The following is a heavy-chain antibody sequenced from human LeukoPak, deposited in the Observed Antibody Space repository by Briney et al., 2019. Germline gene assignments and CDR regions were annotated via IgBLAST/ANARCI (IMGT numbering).Heavy chain of an antibody. CDR3: ARDRDDGGFEY. Sequence: PGGSLRLSCAASGFSFSNYWMSWVRQAPEKGLEWVANIKHDGSVKQYVDSMKGRFTISRDNAKNSLFLQMNSLRGEDTAVYYCARDRDDGGFEYWGQGILVTVSS. J-gene: IGHJ4*02. CDR2: IKHDGSVK. D-gene: IGHD4-23*01. CDR1: GFSFSNYW. V-gene: IGHV3-7*01.